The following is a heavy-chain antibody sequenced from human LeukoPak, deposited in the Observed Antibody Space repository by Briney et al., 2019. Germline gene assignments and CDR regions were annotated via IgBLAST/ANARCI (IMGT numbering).Heavy chain of an antibody. CDR3: AKEAYYYDSSADY. J-gene: IGHJ4*02. CDR1: GFTFSSYG. V-gene: IGHV3-30*18. CDR2: ISYDGSNK. D-gene: IGHD3-22*01. Sequence: GGSLRLSCAASGFTFSSYGMHWVRQAPGKGLEWVAVISYDGSNKYYADSVKGRFTISRDNSKNTLYLQMNSLRAEDTAVYYCAKEAYYYDSSADYWGQGTLVTVSS.